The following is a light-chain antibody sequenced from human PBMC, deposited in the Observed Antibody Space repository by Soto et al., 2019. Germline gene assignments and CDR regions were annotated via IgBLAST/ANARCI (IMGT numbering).Light chain of an antibody. CDR3: QQYYSTPPWT. CDR1: QSVLYSSNNKNY. J-gene: IGKJ2*02. Sequence: DIVMTQSPDSLAVSLGERATINCKSSQSVLYSSNNKNYLAWYQQKPGQPPKLLIYWASTRESGVPDRFSGSGSGTYFTLTISSLQAEDVAVYYCQQYYSTPPWTFGQGTKLEIK. V-gene: IGKV4-1*01. CDR2: WAS.